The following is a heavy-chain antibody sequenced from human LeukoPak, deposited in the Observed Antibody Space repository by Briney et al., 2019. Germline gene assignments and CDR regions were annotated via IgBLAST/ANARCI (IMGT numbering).Heavy chain of an antibody. J-gene: IGHJ6*03. CDR2: IKREGSEK. V-gene: IGHV3-7*03. D-gene: IGHD6-6*01. CDR1: GFIFSSYW. Sequence: PGGSLRLSCGASGFIFSSYWMTWVRQAPGRGLEWAASIKREGSEKYYVDSVKGRFTISRDNAKNSLYLQMNSLRAEDTAVYYCARSRSIAARPGGYYYYYYMDVWGKGTTVTVSS. CDR3: ARSRSIAARPGGYYYYYYMDV.